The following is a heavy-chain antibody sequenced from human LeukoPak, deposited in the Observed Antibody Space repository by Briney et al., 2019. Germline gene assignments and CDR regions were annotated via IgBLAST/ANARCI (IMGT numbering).Heavy chain of an antibody. CDR2: INPNSGGT. CDR1: GYTFTGYY. CDR3: ARSPIPGYSSGWYVAFDI. Sequence: GASVKVSCKASGYTFTGYYMHWVRQAPGQGLEWMGWINPNSGGTNYAQKFQGRVTMTRDTSISTAYMELSRLRSDDTAVYYCARSPIPGYSSGWYVAFDIWGQGTMVTVSS. J-gene: IGHJ3*02. V-gene: IGHV1-2*02. D-gene: IGHD6-19*01.